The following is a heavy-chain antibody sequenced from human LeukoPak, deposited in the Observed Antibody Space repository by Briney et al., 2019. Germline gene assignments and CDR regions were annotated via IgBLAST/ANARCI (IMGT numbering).Heavy chain of an antibody. CDR1: GFVLSSYG. D-gene: IGHD2-8*01. CDR2: IRYDGSKI. CDR3: AKAHCAISSCGIDS. Sequence: PGRSLRLSCAASGFVLSSYGTHCVRQAPGRGLEWVAFIRYDGSKIYHGDSVEGRFTISRDIYENTLYLQMDSLRPEDTALYYCAKAHCAISSCGIDSWGQGTLVTVSA. J-gene: IGHJ4*02. V-gene: IGHV3-30*02.